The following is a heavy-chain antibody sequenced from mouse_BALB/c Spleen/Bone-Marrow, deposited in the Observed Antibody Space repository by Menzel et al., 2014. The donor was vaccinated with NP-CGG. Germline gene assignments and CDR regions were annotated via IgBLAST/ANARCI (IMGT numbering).Heavy chain of an antibody. CDR3: ARYYYGSSLFAY. Sequence: VQLKQSGAELVEPGASVKLSCTASGFNIKDTYMYWVKQRPEQGLEWIGRIDPANGNTKYDPKFQDKATITADTSSNTAYLQLSSLTSEDTAVYYCARYYYGSSLFAYWGQGTLVTVSA. V-gene: IGHV14-3*02. CDR1: GFNIKDTY. J-gene: IGHJ3*01. D-gene: IGHD1-1*01. CDR2: IDPANGNT.